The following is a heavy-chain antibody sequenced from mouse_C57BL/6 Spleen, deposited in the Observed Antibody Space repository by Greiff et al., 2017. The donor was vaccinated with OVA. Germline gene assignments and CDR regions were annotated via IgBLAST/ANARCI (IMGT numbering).Heavy chain of an antibody. Sequence: QVQLQQSGAELARPGASVKLSCKASGYTFTSYGISWVKQRTGQGLGWIGEIYPRSGNTYYNEKFKGKATLTADKSSSTAYMELRSLTSEDSAVYFCARSDYGSGWYFDVWGTGTTVTVSS. J-gene: IGHJ1*03. CDR1: GYTFTSYG. CDR3: ARSDYGSGWYFDV. V-gene: IGHV1-81*01. D-gene: IGHD1-1*01. CDR2: IYPRSGNT.